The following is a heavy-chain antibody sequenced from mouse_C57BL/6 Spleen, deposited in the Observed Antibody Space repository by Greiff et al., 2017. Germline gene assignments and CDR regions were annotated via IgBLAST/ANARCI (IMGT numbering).Heavy chain of an antibody. D-gene: IGHD4-1*01. V-gene: IGHV1-42*01. Sequence: EVKLVESGPELVKPGASVKISCKASGYSFTGYYMNWVKQSPEKSLEWIGEINPSTGGTTYNQKFKAKATLTVDKSSSTAYMQLKSLTSEDSAVYYCAKNLGRGYWGQGTTLTVSS. CDR1: GYSFTGYY. J-gene: IGHJ2*01. CDR2: INPSTGGT. CDR3: AKNLGRGY.